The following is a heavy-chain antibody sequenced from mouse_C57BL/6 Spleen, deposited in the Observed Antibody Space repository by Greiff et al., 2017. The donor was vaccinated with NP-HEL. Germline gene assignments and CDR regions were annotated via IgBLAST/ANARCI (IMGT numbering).Heavy chain of an antibody. CDR3: ARFWDRAMDY. D-gene: IGHD3-3*01. Sequence: VQLQQSGPELVKPGASVKISCKASGYAFSSSWMNWVKQRPGKGLEWIGRIYPGDGDTNYNGKFKGKATLTAEQSSSPAYMQLSSLTSEDSAVYFCARFWDRAMDYWGQGTSVTVSS. CDR2: IYPGDGDT. J-gene: IGHJ4*01. CDR1: GYAFSSSW. V-gene: IGHV1-82*01.